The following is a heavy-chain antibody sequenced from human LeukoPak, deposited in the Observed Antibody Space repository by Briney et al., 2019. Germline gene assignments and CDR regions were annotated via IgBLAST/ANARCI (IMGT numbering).Heavy chain of an antibody. CDR3: AREEGDYVWGSYRYLDN. CDR2: ISSSSSTI. J-gene: IGHJ4*02. Sequence: GGSLRLSCAASGFSFSSYSMNWVRQAPGKGLEWVSYISSSSSTIYYADSVKGRFTISRDNAKNSLYLQMNSLRAEDTAVYYCAREEGDYVWGSYRYLDNWGQGTLVTVSS. CDR1: GFSFSSYS. V-gene: IGHV3-48*04. D-gene: IGHD3-16*02.